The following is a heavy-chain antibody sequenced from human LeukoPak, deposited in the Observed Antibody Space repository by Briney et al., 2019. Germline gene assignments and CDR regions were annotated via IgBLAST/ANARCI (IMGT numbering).Heavy chain of an antibody. CDR3: ARYSSSWYYLSSSSAFDI. J-gene: IGHJ3*02. Sequence: SQTLSLTFAISGDSVSSNSAAWNWIRQSPSRGLEWLGRTYYRSKWYNDYAVSVKSRITINPDTSKNQFSLQLNSVTPEDTAVYYCARYSSSWYYLSSSSAFDIWGQGTMVTVSS. D-gene: IGHD6-13*01. CDR2: TYYRSKWYN. V-gene: IGHV6-1*01. CDR1: GDSVSSNSAA.